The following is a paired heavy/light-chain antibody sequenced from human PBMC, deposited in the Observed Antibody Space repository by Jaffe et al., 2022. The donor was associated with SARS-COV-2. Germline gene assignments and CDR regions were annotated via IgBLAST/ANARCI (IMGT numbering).Heavy chain of an antibody. D-gene: IGHD6-19*01. V-gene: IGHV4-59*01. J-gene: IGHJ6*02. CDR2: IYSSGST. CDR1: GGSISNYY. CDR3: ARDKWLAYYYYGMDV. Sequence: QVQLQESGPGLVKPSETLSLTCTVSGGSISNYYWSWIRQPPGKGLEWIGNIYSSGSTTYNPSLKSRVTISVDTSKNQFSLKLTSVTAADTAVYYCARDKWLAYYYYGMDVWGQGTTVTISS.
Light chain of an antibody. CDR1: SGINVGTYR. Sequence: QAVLTQPSSLSASPGASASLTCTLRSGINVGTYRIYWYQQKPGSPPQYLLRYTSDSDKQQGSGVPSRFSGSKDASANAGILLISGLQSEDEADYYCMIWHSSAWVFGGGTKLTVL. CDR2: YTSDSDK. V-gene: IGLV5-45*03. CDR3: MIWHSSAWV. J-gene: IGLJ3*02.